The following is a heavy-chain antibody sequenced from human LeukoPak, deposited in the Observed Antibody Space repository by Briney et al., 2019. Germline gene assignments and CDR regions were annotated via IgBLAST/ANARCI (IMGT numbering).Heavy chain of an antibody. Sequence: PGGSLRLSCAASGFTFRDYTMNWVRQAPGKGLEWVSGISGSGDNTYYADSVKGRFTISRDNSKNTLYVQVNSLGAEDTAVYYCAKPGIAAAGTKRAEYFQHWGQGTLVTVSS. CDR2: ISGSGDNT. V-gene: IGHV3-23*01. CDR3: AKPGIAAAGTKRAEYFQH. CDR1: GFTFRDYT. J-gene: IGHJ1*01. D-gene: IGHD6-13*01.